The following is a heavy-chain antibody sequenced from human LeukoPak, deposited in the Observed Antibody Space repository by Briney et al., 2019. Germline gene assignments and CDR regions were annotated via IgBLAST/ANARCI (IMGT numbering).Heavy chain of an antibody. CDR3: ARARRVYYYDSSGYYSFDY. V-gene: IGHV4-34*01. J-gene: IGHJ4*02. Sequence: PSETLSLTCAVYGGSFSGYYWSWIRQPPGKGLEWIGEINHSGSTNYNPSLKRRVTISLDTSKNQFSLKLSSVTAADTAVYYCARARRVYYYDSSGYYSFDYWGQGTLVTVSS. D-gene: IGHD3-22*01. CDR2: INHSGST. CDR1: GGSFSGYY.